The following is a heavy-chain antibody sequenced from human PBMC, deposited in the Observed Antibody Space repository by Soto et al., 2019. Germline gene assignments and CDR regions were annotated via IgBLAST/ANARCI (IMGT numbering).Heavy chain of an antibody. CDR2: ISSTTNYI. J-gene: IGHJ4*02. CDR1: GFTFTRYS. Sequence: GESLKISCAASGFTFTRYSMNWVRQAPGKGLEWVSSISSTTNYIYYGDSMKGRFTISRDNAKNSLYLEMNSLRAEDTAVYYRARESEDLTSNFDYWGQGTLVTVS. CDR3: ARESEDLTSNFDY. V-gene: IGHV3-21*06.